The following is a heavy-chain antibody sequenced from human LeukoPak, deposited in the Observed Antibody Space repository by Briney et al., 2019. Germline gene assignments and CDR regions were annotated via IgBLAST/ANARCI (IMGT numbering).Heavy chain of an antibody. CDR1: GYTFTGYH. V-gene: IGHV1-2*02. CDR3: ARAPPPHIKWDY. J-gene: IGHJ4*02. D-gene: IGHD2-21*01. CDR2: INPNSGGT. Sequence: ASVKVSCKASGYTFTGYHMHWLRQAPGQGLEWMGWINPNSGGTNYAQKFQGRVTMTRDTSISTAYMELSRLRSDDTAVYDCARAPPPHIKWDYWGQGTLVTVSS.